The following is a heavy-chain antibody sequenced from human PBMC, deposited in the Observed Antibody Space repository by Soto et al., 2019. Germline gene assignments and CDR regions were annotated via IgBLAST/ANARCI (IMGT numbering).Heavy chain of an antibody. V-gene: IGHV3-23*01. J-gene: IGHJ4*02. CDR3: AKERYDSSSWQPFDY. CDR2: IRGSGGST. CDR1: GFTFSSYA. Sequence: GGSLRLSCAASGFTFSSYAMSWVRQAPGKGLEWVSAIRGSGGSTYYADSVKGRFTISRDNSKNTLYLQMNSLRAEDTAVYYCAKERYDSSSWQPFDYWGQGTLVTVSS. D-gene: IGHD6-13*01.